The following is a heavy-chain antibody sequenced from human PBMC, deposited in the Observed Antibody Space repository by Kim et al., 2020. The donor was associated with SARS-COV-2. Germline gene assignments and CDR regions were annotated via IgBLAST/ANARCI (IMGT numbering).Heavy chain of an antibody. CDR2: INPDGSST. CDR1: GFIFRNYW. J-gene: IGHJ6*02. Sequence: GGSLRLSCAASGFIFRNYWMHWVRQVPGKGLMWVSRINPDGSSTSYADSVQGRITISRDNAKNTLSLQMNSLRAEDTAVYYCVRDSFTGTYYFGMDVWGQATTVTVSS. D-gene: IGHD4-4*01. V-gene: IGHV3-74*01. CDR3: VRDSFTGTYYFGMDV.